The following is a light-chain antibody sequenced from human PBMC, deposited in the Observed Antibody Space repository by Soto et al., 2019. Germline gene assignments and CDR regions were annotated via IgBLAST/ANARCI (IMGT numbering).Light chain of an antibody. V-gene: IGKV1-27*01. CDR2: AAS. J-gene: IGKJ1*01. CDR3: QKYNSAPPAT. CDR1: QGISNY. Sequence: DIQMTQSPSSLSASVGDRVTITCRASQGISNYLAWYQQKPGKVPKLLIYAASTLQSGVPSRFSGSGSGTDYTLTISSLQPEDVATYYCQKYNSAPPATFGQGTKVEIK.